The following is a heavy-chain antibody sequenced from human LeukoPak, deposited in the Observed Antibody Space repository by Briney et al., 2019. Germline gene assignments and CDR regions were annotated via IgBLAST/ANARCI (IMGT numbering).Heavy chain of an antibody. D-gene: IGHD3-3*01. CDR2: ISSSGSTI. V-gene: IGHV3-11*04. CDR1: GFTFSDYY. Sequence: GGSLRLSCAASGFTFSDYYMSWIRQAPGKGLEWVSYISSSGSTIYYADSVKGRFTISRDNAKNSLYLQMNSLRAEDTAVYYCARDSALRFLEWLPNYYYYMDVWGKGTTVTVSS. J-gene: IGHJ6*03. CDR3: ARDSALRFLEWLPNYYYYMDV.